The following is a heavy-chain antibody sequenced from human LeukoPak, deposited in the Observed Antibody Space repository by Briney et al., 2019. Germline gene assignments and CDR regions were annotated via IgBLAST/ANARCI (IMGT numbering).Heavy chain of an antibody. CDR1: GGTFSSYA. CDR2: IIPILGIA. D-gene: IGHD3-16*01. Sequence: AASVKVSCKASGGTFSSYAISWVRQAPGQGLEWMGRIIPILGIANYAQKFQGRVTITADKSTSTAYMELSSLRSEDTAVYYCARTVTIGFGGDFDPWGQGTLVTVSS. J-gene: IGHJ5*02. V-gene: IGHV1-69*04. CDR3: ARTVTIGFGGDFDP.